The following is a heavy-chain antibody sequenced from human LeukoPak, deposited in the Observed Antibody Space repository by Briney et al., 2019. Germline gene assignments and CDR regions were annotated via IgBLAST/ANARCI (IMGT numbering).Heavy chain of an antibody. Sequence: GGSLRLSCAASGFTFSSYGMHWVRQTPGKGLEWVAVLSYDGSNKYYADSVKGRFTISRDNSKNTLYLQMNSLRAEDTAVYYCAKDLGTVTTDYYYGMTSGAKGPRSPSPQ. CDR1: GFTFSSYG. J-gene: IGHJ6*04. D-gene: IGHD4-17*01. CDR3: AKDLGTVTTDYYYGMTS. CDR2: LSYDGSNK. V-gene: IGHV3-30*18.